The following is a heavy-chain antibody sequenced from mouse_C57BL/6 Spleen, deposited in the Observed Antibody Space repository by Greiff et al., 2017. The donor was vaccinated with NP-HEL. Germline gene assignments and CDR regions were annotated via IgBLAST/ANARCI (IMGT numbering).Heavy chain of an antibody. CDR1: GYSFTGYY. V-gene: IGHV1-42*01. Sequence: EVQLQQSGPELVKPGASVKISCKASGYSFTGYYMNWVKQSPEKSLEWIGEINPSTGGTTYNQKFKGKATLTVDKSSSTAYMQLSSLTSEDSAVYYCAIEEVRGFDYWGQGTTLTVSS. J-gene: IGHJ2*01. CDR2: INPSTGGT. D-gene: IGHD2-2*01. CDR3: AIEEVRGFDY.